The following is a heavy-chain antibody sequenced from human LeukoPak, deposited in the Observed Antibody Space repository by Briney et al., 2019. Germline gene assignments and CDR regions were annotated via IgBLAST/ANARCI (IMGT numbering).Heavy chain of an antibody. Sequence: SETLSLTCTVSGGSISSSSYYWGWIRQPPGKGLEWIGSIYYSGSTYYNPSLKSRVTISVDTPKNQFSLKLSSVTAADTAVYYCAREVMEQQGAYYFDYWGQGTLVTVSS. CDR3: AREVMEQQGAYYFDY. CDR1: GGSISSSSYY. V-gene: IGHV4-39*07. J-gene: IGHJ4*02. CDR2: IYYSGST. D-gene: IGHD6-13*01.